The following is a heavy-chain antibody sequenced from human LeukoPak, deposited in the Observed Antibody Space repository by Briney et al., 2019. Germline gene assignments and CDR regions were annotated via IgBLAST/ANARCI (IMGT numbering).Heavy chain of an antibody. CDR3: ARDLSSSWYNFGY. CDR1: GFTFSRFA. Sequence: GRSLRLSCETSGFTFSRFALHWVRQAPGEGLQWVAVISYDGGNERYSDSVKGRFTVSRDNSKNTLFLQMNSLRAEDTAVYYCARDLSSSWYNFGYWGQGTLVTVSS. J-gene: IGHJ4*02. D-gene: IGHD6-13*01. CDR2: ISYDGGNE. V-gene: IGHV3-30*04.